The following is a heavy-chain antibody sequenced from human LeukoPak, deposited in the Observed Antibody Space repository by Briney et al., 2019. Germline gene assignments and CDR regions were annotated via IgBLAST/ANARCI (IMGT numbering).Heavy chain of an antibody. D-gene: IGHD6-19*01. CDR2: IYYSGST. V-gene: IGHV4-61*08. CDR1: GGSVTSADYY. Sequence: PSETLSLTCTVSGGSVTSADYYWSWIRQPPGKGLEWIGDIYYSGSTTYNPSLKRRITISLDTSKNQFSLNLRSVTAADTAVYYCASFRRRWLAIDYWGQGTLVTVSS. CDR3: ASFRRRWLAIDY. J-gene: IGHJ4*02.